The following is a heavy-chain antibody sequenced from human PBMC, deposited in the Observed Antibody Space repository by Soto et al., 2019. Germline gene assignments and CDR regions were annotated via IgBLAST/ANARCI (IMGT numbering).Heavy chain of an antibody. CDR2: INSDGSST. V-gene: IGHV3-74*01. CDR1: GFTVSSNY. Sequence: EVQLVESGGGLIQPGGSLRLSCAASGFTVSSNYMSWVRQAPGKGLEWVSRINSDGSSTSYADSVKGRFTISRDNAKNTLYLQMNSLRAEDTAVYYCAREPIGYCSSTSCPNGAFDIWGQGTMVTVSS. CDR3: AREPIGYCSSTSCPNGAFDI. D-gene: IGHD2-2*01. J-gene: IGHJ3*02.